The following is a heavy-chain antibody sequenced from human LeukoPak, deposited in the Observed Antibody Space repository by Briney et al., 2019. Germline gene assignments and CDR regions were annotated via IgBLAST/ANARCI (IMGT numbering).Heavy chain of an antibody. J-gene: IGHJ4*02. Sequence: SETLSLTCTVSGGSISSYYWSWIRQPPGKGLEWIGYIYYSGSTNYSPSLKSRVTISVDTSKNQFSLKLSSVTAADTAVYYCARDRGPYYYGSGSPIDYWGQGTLVTVSS. V-gene: IGHV4-59*01. CDR3: ARDRGPYYYGSGSPIDY. D-gene: IGHD3-10*01. CDR1: GGSISSYY. CDR2: IYYSGST.